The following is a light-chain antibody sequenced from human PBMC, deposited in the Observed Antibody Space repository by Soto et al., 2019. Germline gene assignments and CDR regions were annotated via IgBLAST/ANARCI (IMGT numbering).Light chain of an antibody. J-gene: IGKJ2*01. CDR3: QQCTNWPPEYT. V-gene: IGKV3-11*01. CDR1: QSIASH. Sequence: EIVLTQSPATLALSPGDRATLSCRASQSIASHLAWYQQKTGQAPRLLIYDASNRAPGIPTRFTGSGSGTDFTLAISSLEPEDFAVYYCQQCTNWPPEYTFGQGTKVDIK. CDR2: DAS.